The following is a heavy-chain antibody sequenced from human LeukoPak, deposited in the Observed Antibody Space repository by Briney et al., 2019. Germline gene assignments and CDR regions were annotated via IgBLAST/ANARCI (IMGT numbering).Heavy chain of an antibody. Sequence: PGGSLRLSCAASGFIFSNYWMTWVRQAPGKGLEWVANIKSDGSEKYYVDSVKGRFTISRDNAKNSLYLQINSLRAEDTAVYYCAKDSNFGSGWFYDYWGQGILVTVSS. CDR1: GFIFSNYW. CDR3: AKDSNFGSGWFYDY. D-gene: IGHD6-19*01. CDR2: IKSDGSEK. V-gene: IGHV3-7*05. J-gene: IGHJ4*02.